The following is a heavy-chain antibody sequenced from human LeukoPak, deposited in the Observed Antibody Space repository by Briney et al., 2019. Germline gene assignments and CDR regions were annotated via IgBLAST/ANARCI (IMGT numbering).Heavy chain of an antibody. CDR2: LYYSGST. J-gene: IGHJ4*02. D-gene: IGHD5-24*01. CDR1: GDSISRDY. CDR3: ADRDGVY. V-gene: IGHV4-59*01. Sequence: NSSETLSLTCSVSGDSISRDYWIWIRQPPGKGLEWIGHLYYSGSTNYNPSLKSRVTISADTSKNQFSLKLTSVTAADTAVYYCADRDGVYWGQGILVTVSS.